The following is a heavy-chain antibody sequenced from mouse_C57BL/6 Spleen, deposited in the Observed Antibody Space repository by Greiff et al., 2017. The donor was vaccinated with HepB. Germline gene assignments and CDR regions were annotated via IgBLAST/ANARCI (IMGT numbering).Heavy chain of an antibody. CDR3: ARDLDSSGPFDY. Sequence: QVQLQQSGAELVKPGASVKISCKASGYAFSSYWMNWVKQRPGKGLEWIGQIYPGDGDTNYNGKFKGKATLTADKSSSTAYMQLSSLTSEDSAVYFCARDLDSSGPFDYWGQGTTLTVSS. D-gene: IGHD3-2*02. CDR2: IYPGDGDT. J-gene: IGHJ2*01. V-gene: IGHV1-80*01. CDR1: GYAFSSYW.